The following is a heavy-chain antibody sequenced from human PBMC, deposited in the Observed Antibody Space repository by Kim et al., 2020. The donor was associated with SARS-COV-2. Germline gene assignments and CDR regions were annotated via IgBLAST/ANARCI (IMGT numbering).Heavy chain of an antibody. V-gene: IGHV2-5*02. D-gene: IGHD2-15*01. CDR2: IYWDDDK. CDR3: AHARRSSICCFDY. Sequence: SGPTLVNPTQTLTLTCNYSGFSFNTNDMGVGWFRQPPGKALEWLAHIYWDDDKRYSPSLRNRVTITDDISRKQVVLTLTNMDVVDTATYYCAHARRSSICCFDYWGPGILVTVST. J-gene: IGHJ4*02. CDR1: GFSFNTNDMG.